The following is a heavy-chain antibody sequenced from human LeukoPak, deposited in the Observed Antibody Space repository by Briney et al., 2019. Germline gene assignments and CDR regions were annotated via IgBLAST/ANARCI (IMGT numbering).Heavy chain of an antibody. CDR2: INSDGSST. D-gene: IGHD6-13*01. Sequence: GGSLRLSCAASGFTFSSYWMHWVRQAPGKGLVWVSRINSDGSSTTYADSVKGRFTISRDNAKNALYLQMNSLGAEDTAVYYCAPTRGSSSWPFDYWGQGTLVTVSS. J-gene: IGHJ4*02. CDR3: APTRGSSSWPFDY. CDR1: GFTFSSYW. V-gene: IGHV3-74*01.